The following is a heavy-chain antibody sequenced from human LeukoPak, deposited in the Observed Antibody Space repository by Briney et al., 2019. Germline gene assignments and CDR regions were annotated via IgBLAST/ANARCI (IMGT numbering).Heavy chain of an antibody. Sequence: PGGSLRLSCAASGFTVRNNYMSWVRQAPGKGLEWVSVIYSGGSTYYADSVKGRFTISRDNSKNTLYLQMNSLRAEDTAVYYCARILRYFDWPTYYYYYMDVWGKGTTVTISS. J-gene: IGHJ6*03. D-gene: IGHD3-9*01. CDR3: ARILRYFDWPTYYYYYMDV. CDR2: IYSGGST. V-gene: IGHV3-66*01. CDR1: GFTVRNNY.